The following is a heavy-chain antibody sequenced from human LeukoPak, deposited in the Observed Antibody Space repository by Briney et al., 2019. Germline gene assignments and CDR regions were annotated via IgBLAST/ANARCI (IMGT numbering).Heavy chain of an antibody. Sequence: SETLSLTCTVSGGSISSYCWSWIRQPPGKGLEWIGYIYYSGSTNYNPSLKSRVTISVDMSKNQFSLKLSSVTAADTAVYYCARVRSGSYFDYWGQGTLVTVSS. CDR2: IYYSGST. V-gene: IGHV4-59*01. D-gene: IGHD1-26*01. J-gene: IGHJ4*02. CDR3: ARVRSGSYFDY. CDR1: GGSISSYC.